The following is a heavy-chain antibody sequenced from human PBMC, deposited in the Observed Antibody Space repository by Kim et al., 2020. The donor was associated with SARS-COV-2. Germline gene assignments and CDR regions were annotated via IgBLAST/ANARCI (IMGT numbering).Heavy chain of an antibody. D-gene: IGHD2-2*01. CDR2: IWYDGSNK. Sequence: GGSLRLSCAASGFTFSSYGMHWVRQAPGKGLEWVAVIWYDGSNKYYADSVKGRFTISRDNSKNTLYLQMNSLRAEDTAVYYCAKGSHPYCSSTSCYEGYYYGMDVWGQGTTVTVSS. CDR1: GFTFSSYG. CDR3: AKGSHPYCSSTSCYEGYYYGMDV. J-gene: IGHJ6*02. V-gene: IGHV3-33*06.